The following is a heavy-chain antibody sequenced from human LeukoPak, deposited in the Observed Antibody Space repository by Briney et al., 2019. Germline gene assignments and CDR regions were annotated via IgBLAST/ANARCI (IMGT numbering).Heavy chain of an antibody. J-gene: IGHJ3*02. V-gene: IGHV3-30*18. CDR3: AKVGDLWFGEYLVGAFDI. D-gene: IGHD3-10*01. CDR2: ISYDGSNK. Sequence: GRSLRLSCAASGFTFSSYGMHWVRQAPGKGLEWVAVISYDGSNKYYADSVKGRFTISRDNSKNTLYLQMNSLRAEDTAVYYCAKVGDLWFGEYLVGAFDIWGQGTMVTVSS. CDR1: GFTFSSYG.